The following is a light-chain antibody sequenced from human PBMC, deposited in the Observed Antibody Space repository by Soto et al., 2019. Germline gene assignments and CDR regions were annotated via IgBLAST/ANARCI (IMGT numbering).Light chain of an antibody. J-gene: IGKJ5*01. CDR2: GAS. CDR3: HQSYSIPIT. CDR1: QNINNY. V-gene: IGKV1-39*01. Sequence: DIQMAQSPSSLSASVGARVTITCRASQNINNYLNWFQQRPGEAPKLLISGASSLQTGVPSRFSCSGSGTDITLSIAGLPPEDFATYYCHQSYSIPITFGQGTRLEI.